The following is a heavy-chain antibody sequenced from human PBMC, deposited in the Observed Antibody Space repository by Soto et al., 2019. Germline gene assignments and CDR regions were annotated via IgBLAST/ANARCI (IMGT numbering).Heavy chain of an antibody. CDR1: GGPLSGYF. J-gene: IGHJ4*02. CDR3: ARGLIVMLAGIEELINSHFDS. V-gene: IGHV4-34*01. CDR2: IHRSGNI. D-gene: IGHD2-21*02. Sequence: SETLSLTCSVSGGPLSGYFWSWIRQPPGKGLEWIGEIHRSGNINYNPSLWSRVTISADASNSQFSLKLTSVTAADTAVYYCARGLIVMLAGIEELINSHFDSWGQGTLVTVSS.